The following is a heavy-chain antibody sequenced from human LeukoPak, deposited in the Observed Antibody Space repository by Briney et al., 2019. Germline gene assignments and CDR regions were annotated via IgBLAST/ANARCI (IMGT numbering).Heavy chain of an antibody. Sequence: ASVKVSCKASGYTFTGYYMHWVRQAPGQGLEWMGWINPNSGGTNYARKFQGRVTMTRDTSISTAYMELSRLRSDDTAVYYCARDSNGSGSYFTPYYYYYYMDVWGKGTTVTISS. CDR3: ARDSNGSGSYFTPYYYYYYMDV. J-gene: IGHJ6*03. CDR2: INPNSGGT. V-gene: IGHV1-2*02. CDR1: GYTFTGYY. D-gene: IGHD3-10*01.